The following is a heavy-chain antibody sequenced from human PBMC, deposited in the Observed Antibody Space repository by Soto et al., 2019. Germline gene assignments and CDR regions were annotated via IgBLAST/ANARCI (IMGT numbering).Heavy chain of an antibody. CDR1: GFSVSPNY. CDR2: INTAVPT. J-gene: IGHJ4*02. CDR3: AKVWGYYFES. V-gene: IGHV3-53*02. Sequence: EVKLVETGGALIQPGGSLPLSCPFSGFSVSPNYMAGVRQGPGKGLEWVSFINTAVPTHYTNSVTGRFTFSRDTSKNILYLHLNSLTTDDTAIYYCAKVWGYYFESWGQGTLVAVSS. D-gene: IGHD1-26*01.